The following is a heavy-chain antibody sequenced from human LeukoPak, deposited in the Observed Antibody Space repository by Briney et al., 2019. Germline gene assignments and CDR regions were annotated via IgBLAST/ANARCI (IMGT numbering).Heavy chain of an antibody. V-gene: IGHV3-30-3*01. D-gene: IGHD6-13*01. Sequence: GGSLRLSCAASGFTFSNNWMSWVRQAPGKGLEWVAVISYDGSNKYYADSAKGRFTISRDNSKNTLYLQMNSLRAEDTAVYYCARDPVAGSAAGYFDYWGQGTLVTVSS. CDR2: ISYDGSNK. CDR1: GFTFSNNW. CDR3: ARDPVAGSAAGYFDY. J-gene: IGHJ4*02.